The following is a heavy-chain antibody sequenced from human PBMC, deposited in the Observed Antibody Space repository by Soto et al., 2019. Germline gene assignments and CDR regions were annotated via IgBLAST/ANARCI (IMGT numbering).Heavy chain of an antibody. CDR1: GYTFTSYY. D-gene: IGHD2-15*01. V-gene: IGHV1-46*01. J-gene: IGHJ4*02. CDR2: INPSGGST. Sequence: GASVKVSCKASGYTFTSYYMHWVRQAPGQGLEWVGIINPSGGSTSYAQKFQGRVTMTRDTSTSTVYMGRSSLESEDTAVYYGAKRGSLLDRGEKYSSDCWGRGTSVTVSS. CDR3: AKRGSLLDRGEKYSSDC.